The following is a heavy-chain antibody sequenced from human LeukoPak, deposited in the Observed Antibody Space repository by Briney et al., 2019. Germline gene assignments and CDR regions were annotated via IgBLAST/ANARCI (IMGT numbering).Heavy chain of an antibody. CDR2: INHSGST. J-gene: IGHJ4*02. Sequence: PSETLSLTCAVYGGSFSGYYWSWIRQPPGKGLEWIGEINHSGSTNYNPSLKSRVTTSVDTSKNQFSLKLSSVTAADTAVYYCARASYGQWLTTNDYWGQGTLVTVSS. CDR3: ARASYGQWLTTNDY. V-gene: IGHV4-34*01. CDR1: GGSFSGYY. D-gene: IGHD6-19*01.